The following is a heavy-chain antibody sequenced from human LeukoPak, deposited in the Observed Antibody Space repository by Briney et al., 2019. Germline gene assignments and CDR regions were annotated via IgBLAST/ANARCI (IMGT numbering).Heavy chain of an antibody. CDR1: GFTFSSYG. V-gene: IGHV3-30*02. Sequence: PGGSLRLSCAASGFTFSSYGMHWVRQAPGKGLEWVAFIRYDGSNKYYADSVKGRFTISRDNSKNTLYLQMNSLRAEDTAVYYCANPFNYYGSGSYFNWGQGTLVTVSS. D-gene: IGHD3-10*01. CDR3: ANPFNYYGSGSYFN. CDR2: IRYDGSNK. J-gene: IGHJ4*02.